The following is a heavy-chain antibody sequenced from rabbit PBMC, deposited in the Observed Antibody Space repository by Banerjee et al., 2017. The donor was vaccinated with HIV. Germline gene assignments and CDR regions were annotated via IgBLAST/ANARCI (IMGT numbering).Heavy chain of an antibody. Sequence: QSLEESGGDLVKPGASPTLTCTASGFFFSSSYYMCWVRQAPGKGLEWIGCINTGSGSAYYASWAKGRFTISKTSSTTVTLQMTSLTAADTATYFCARGGYDENYFNLWGQGTLVTVS. CDR1: GFFFSSSYY. CDR2: INTGSGSA. V-gene: IGHV1S40*01. CDR3: ARGGYDENYFNL. J-gene: IGHJ4*01. D-gene: IGHD2-1*01.